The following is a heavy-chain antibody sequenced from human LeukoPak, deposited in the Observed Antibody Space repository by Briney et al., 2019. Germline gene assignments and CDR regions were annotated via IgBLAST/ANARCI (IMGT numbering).Heavy chain of an antibody. D-gene: IGHD4-11*01. CDR1: GGSISSDGYY. V-gene: IGHV4-31*03. CDR2: IYYSGST. Sequence: SETLSLTCTVSGGSISSDGYYWSWIRQHPGKGLEWIGYIYYSGSTYYNPSLKSRVTISVDTSKNQFSLKLSSVTAADTAVYYCASTVTCNWFDPWGQGTLVTVSS. CDR3: ASTVTCNWFDP. J-gene: IGHJ5*02.